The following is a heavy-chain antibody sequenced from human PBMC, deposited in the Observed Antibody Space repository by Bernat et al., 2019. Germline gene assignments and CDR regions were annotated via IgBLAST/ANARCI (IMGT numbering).Heavy chain of an antibody. CDR3: TRDNCPSPSCFDY. V-gene: IGHV3-33*01. CDR1: GFTFSSYG. CDR2: IQYDGSKT. Sequence: QVQLVESGGGVVQPGRSLRLSCAASGFTFSSYGMHWVRQAPGKGLEWVTAIQYDGSKTYYADSVKGRFTISRDDSKNTLYLQMNSLRGEDTAVYYCTRDNCPSPSCFDYWGQRTLVTVSS. D-gene: IGHD2-2*01. J-gene: IGHJ4*02.